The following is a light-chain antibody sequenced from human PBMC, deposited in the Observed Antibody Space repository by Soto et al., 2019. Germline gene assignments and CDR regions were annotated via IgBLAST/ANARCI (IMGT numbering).Light chain of an antibody. CDR2: SNN. CDR1: SSNIGRNT. V-gene: IGLV1-44*01. Sequence: QSLLTQPPSASGTPGQRVTISCSGSSSNIGRNTVNWYQQLPGTAPKLLIYSNNQLPSGVPARFPGSKYGTSASLAISGLQSEDEADYYCAAWADSLNGPVFGTGTQVTVL. CDR3: AAWADSLNGPV. J-gene: IGLJ1*01.